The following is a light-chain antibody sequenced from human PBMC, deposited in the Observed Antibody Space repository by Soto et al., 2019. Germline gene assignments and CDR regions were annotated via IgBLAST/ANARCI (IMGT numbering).Light chain of an antibody. V-gene: IGKV1-17*01. CDR3: LQHNSYPLT. CDR2: AAS. J-gene: IGKJ4*01. Sequence: DIHMTKSPSSLSASVGGRVTITCRASQGVRSDVGWYQQKPGKAPKRLIYAASSLQSGVPSRFSGSGSGTEFTLTISSLQPEDFATYYCLQHNSYPLTFGGGTKVEIK. CDR1: QGVRSD.